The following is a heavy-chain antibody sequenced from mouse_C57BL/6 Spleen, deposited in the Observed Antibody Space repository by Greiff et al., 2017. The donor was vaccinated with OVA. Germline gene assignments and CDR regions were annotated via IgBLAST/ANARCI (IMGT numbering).Heavy chain of an antibody. D-gene: IGHD1-1*01. CDR2: INPNNGGT. V-gene: IGHV1-22*01. J-gene: IGHJ4*01. CDR1: GYTFTDYN. Sequence: VQLQQSGPELVKPGASVKMSCKASGYTFTDYNMHWVKQSHGKSLEWIGYINPNNGGTSYNQKFKGNATFTVNKSSSTAYMELRSLTSEDSAVYYCARGGGSSPFYAMDYWGQGTSVTVSS. CDR3: ARGGGSSPFYAMDY.